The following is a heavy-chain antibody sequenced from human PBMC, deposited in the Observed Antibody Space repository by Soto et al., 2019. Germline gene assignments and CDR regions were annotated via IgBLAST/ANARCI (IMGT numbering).Heavy chain of an antibody. D-gene: IGHD5-18*01. V-gene: IGHV3-49*03. CDR2: IRSKAYGGAT. Sequence: GGSLRLSCTGSGFTFGDYAMSWFRQAPGKGLEWVGFIRSKAYGGATEYAASVKDRFTISRDDSKSIAYLQMNGLRADDTAVYYCAKDMGRGYSYGYVDNWGQGTLVTVSS. J-gene: IGHJ4*02. CDR1: GFTFGDYA. CDR3: AKDMGRGYSYGYVDN.